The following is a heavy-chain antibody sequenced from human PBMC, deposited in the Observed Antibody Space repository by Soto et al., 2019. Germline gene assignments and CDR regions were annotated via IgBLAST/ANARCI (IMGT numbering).Heavy chain of an antibody. CDR3: SSHPRDSSGYWYYFDY. CDR1: GFTFSSYS. CDR2: ISSSSSYI. V-gene: IGHV3-21*01. Sequence: EVQLVESGGGLVKPGGSLRLSCAASGFTFSSYSMNWVRQAPGKALEWVSSISSSSSYIYYADSVEGRFTISRDNAKNLIYPQMNSMRAEDPAVYYCSSHPRDSSGYWYYFDYWGQGTLVTVSS. J-gene: IGHJ4*02. D-gene: IGHD3-22*01.